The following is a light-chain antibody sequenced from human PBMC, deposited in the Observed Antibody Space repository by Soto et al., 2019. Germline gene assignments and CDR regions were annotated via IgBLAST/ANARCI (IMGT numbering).Light chain of an antibody. J-gene: IGKJ1*01. CDR1: QGLSKP. V-gene: IGKV3-11*01. CDR2: GAS. CDR3: QQRSNWPPAWT. Sequence: EIVLTQSPATLSLSPGERATLSCRASQGLSKPLVWYQQKPGQAPRLLIDGASNRATGIPARFSGTGSGTDFTLTISSLEPEDFAVYYCQQRSNWPPAWTFGQGTKVDIK.